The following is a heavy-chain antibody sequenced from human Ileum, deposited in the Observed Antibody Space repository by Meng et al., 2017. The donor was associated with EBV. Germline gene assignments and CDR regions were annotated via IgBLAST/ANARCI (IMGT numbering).Heavy chain of an antibody. Sequence: QVQLVESGGGVVQPGGSLRLSCAASGFSFSSDDMHWVRQAPGKGLEWVAVISYDGSNEYYADSVKGRFTISRDFSKNTVHLQMNSLRPEDTAVYYCTKGPYYSSGSSDAHWGQGTLVTVSS. V-gene: IGHV3-30*18. J-gene: IGHJ4*02. CDR3: TKGPYYSSGSSDAH. CDR2: ISYDGSNE. CDR1: GFSFSSDD. D-gene: IGHD3-10*01.